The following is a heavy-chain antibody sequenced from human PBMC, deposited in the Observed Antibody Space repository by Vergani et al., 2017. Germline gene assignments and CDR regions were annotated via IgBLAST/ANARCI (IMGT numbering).Heavy chain of an antibody. CDR3: VRTEYCTGIACNTRFDS. CDR1: GFSFNTYW. CDR2: IDEYGNRA. V-gene: IGHV3-74*02. D-gene: IGHD2-8*02. J-gene: IGHJ5*01. Sequence: ELQLVESGGGLVQPGGSLRLSCAASGFSFNTYWMHWVRQVPGKGLMWVARIDEYGNRATYGDFETGRFTISRDNAKNTVFLQMNNLRADDAGVYYCVRTEYCTGIACNTRFDSWGQGALVTVSS.